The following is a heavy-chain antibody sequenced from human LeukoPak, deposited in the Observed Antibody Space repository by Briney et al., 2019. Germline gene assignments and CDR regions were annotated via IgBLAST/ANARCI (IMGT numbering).Heavy chain of an antibody. CDR3: ARGVYDFWSGYSASYFDY. Sequence: PSETLSLTCTVSGGSISSSSYYWDWVRQPPGKGLEWIGNVYYGGNTFYNSSLESRVTISVDMSKNQFSLKLSSVTAADTAVYYCARGVYDFWSGYSASYFDYWGQGTLVTVSS. J-gene: IGHJ4*02. D-gene: IGHD3-3*01. CDR2: VYYGGNT. V-gene: IGHV4-39*01. CDR1: GGSISSSSYY.